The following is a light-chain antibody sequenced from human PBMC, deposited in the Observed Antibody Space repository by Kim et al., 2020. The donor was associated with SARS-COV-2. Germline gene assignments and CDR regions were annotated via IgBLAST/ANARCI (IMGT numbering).Light chain of an antibody. CDR1: QSICCL. J-gene: IGKJ4*01. CDR3: QQRADWPLT. CDR2: DTS. Sequence: WSPGEGPTRFCRASQSICCLFGWNQQKPGRAPRLLIFDTSNRAAGIPARFSGSGSETDFALTINSLEPEDFAIYFCQQRADWPLTFGGGTKVDIK. V-gene: IGKV3-11*01.